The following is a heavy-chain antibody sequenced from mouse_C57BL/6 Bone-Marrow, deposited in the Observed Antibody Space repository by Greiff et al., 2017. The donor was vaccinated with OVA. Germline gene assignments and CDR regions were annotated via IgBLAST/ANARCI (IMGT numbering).Heavy chain of an antibody. D-gene: IGHD2-3*01. CDR1: GFSLTSYA. CDR3: ARNDGYRRVWFAY. J-gene: IGHJ3*01. Sequence: VQVVESGPGLVAPSQSLSITCTVSGFSLTSYAISWVRQPPGKGLEWLGVIWTGGGTNYNSAPKSRLSISKDNAKSKVFLKMNSLQTDDTARYYCARNDGYRRVWFAYWGQGTLVTVSA. V-gene: IGHV2-9-1*01. CDR2: IWTGGGT.